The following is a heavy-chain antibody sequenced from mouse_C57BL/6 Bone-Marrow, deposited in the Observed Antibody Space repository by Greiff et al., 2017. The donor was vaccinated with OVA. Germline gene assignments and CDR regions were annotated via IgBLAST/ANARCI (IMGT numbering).Heavy chain of an antibody. CDR2: IYPGNSDT. D-gene: IGHD1-1*01. CDR1: GYTFTSYW. Sequence: VQLQQSGTVLARPGASVKMSCKTSGYTFTSYWMHWVKQRPGQGLEWLGAIYPGNSDTSYNQKFKGKAKLTAVTSASTAYMELSSLTNEYSAIYYCTRSYYYGSRPYFDYWGQGTTLTVSS. CDR3: TRSYYYGSRPYFDY. V-gene: IGHV1-5*01. J-gene: IGHJ2*01.